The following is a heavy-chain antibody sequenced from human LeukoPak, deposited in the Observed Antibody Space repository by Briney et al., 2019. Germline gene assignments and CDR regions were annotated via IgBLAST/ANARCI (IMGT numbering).Heavy chain of an antibody. J-gene: IGHJ3*02. CDR3: AKKRITMIVVVNPDAFDI. CDR2: ISGSGGST. CDR1: GFTFSSYA. D-gene: IGHD3-22*01. Sequence: TGGSLRLSCAASGFTFSSYAMSWVRQAPGKGLEWVSAISGSGGSTYYADSVKGRFTITRDNSKNTLYLQMNSLRAEDTAVYYCAKKRITMIVVVNPDAFDIWGQGTMVTVSS. V-gene: IGHV3-23*01.